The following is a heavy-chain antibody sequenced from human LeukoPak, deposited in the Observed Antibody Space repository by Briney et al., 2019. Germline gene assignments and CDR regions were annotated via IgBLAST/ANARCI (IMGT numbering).Heavy chain of an antibody. D-gene: IGHD3-10*01. CDR2: IGTAGDT. CDR3: ARALSYTMVRGVIAYFDY. Sequence: GGSLRLSCAASGFTFSSYDMHWVRQATGKGLEWVSAIGTAGDTYYPGSVKGRFTISRENAKNSLYLQMNSLRAGDTAVYYCARALSYTMVRGVIAYFDYWGQGTLVTVSS. V-gene: IGHV3-13*01. CDR1: GFTFSSYD. J-gene: IGHJ4*02.